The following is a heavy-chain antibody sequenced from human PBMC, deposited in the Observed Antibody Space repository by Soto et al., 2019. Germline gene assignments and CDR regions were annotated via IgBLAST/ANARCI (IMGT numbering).Heavy chain of an antibody. V-gene: IGHV4-34*01. CDR3: ARGRLVGVNIVDAY. CDR2: INHSGST. D-gene: IGHD1-26*01. Sequence: SETLSLTCAVYGGSFSGYYWSWIRQPPGKGLEWIGEINHSGSTNYNPSPKSRVTISVDTDKLQLSRDLTTVAAADTAVYYWARGRLVGVNIVDAYWGPGTLVTV. CDR1: GGSFSGYY. J-gene: IGHJ4*02.